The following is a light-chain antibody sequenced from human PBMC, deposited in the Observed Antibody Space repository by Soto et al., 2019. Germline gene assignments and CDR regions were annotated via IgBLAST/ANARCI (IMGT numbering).Light chain of an antibody. CDR3: QQYNIYPLT. CDR1: QDINSY. Sequence: DVQMTQSPSSLSASVGDRVTITCRASQDINSYLAWYQQKPGNAPKSLIYAASSLQTGVPSRFSGSESVTDFTLTINNLHPEDSATYYCQQYNIYPLTFGGGTKVEIK. J-gene: IGKJ4*01. CDR2: AAS. V-gene: IGKV1D-16*01.